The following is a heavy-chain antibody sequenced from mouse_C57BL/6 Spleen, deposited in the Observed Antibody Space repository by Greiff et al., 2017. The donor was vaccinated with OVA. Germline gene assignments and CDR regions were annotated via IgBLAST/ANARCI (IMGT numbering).Heavy chain of an antibody. CDR2: IWTGGGT. J-gene: IGHJ1*03. V-gene: IGHV2-9-1*01. Sequence: QVQLKESGPGLVAPSQSLSITCTVSGFSLTRYAISWVRQPPGKGLEWLGVIWTGGGTNYTSSLKSRLSISKDNSKSQVVLKMNRLQTDDTARDYCARNDLSYWYFDVGGTGTTVTVSS. CDR3: ARNDLSYWYFDV. CDR1: GFSLTRYA.